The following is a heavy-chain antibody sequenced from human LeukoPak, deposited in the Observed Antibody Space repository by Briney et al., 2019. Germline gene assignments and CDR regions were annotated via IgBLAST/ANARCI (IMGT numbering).Heavy chain of an antibody. CDR1: GYTLTELS. Sequence: ASVKVSCKVSGYTLTELSMHWVRQAPGKGLERMGGFDPEDGETIYAQKFQGRVTMTEDTSTDTAYMELSSLRSEDTAVYYCATVTVVVSAAIPGPYYYYGMDVWGQGTTVTVSS. CDR2: FDPEDGET. D-gene: IGHD2-2*01. CDR3: ATVTVVVSAAIPGPYYYYGMDV. V-gene: IGHV1-24*01. J-gene: IGHJ6*02.